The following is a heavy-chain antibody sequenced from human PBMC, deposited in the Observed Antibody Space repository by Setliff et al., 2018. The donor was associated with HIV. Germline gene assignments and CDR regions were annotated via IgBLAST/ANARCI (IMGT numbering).Heavy chain of an antibody. CDR2: INPNSGGT. V-gene: IGHV1-2*06. CDR3: ARGFEVESSGWFDP. CDR1: GYTFTGYY. Sequence: ASVKVSCKASGYTFTGYYMHWVRQAPGQGLEWMGRINPNSGGTNYAQKFQGRVTMTRDTSISTAYMELSRLKSEDTAVYYCARGFEVESSGWFDPWGQGTLVTVSS. D-gene: IGHD3-9*01. J-gene: IGHJ5*02.